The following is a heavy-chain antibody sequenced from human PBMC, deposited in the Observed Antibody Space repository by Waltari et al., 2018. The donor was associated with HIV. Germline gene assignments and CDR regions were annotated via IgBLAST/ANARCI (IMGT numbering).Heavy chain of an antibody. CDR3: ARDPLAAAGNYYYGMDV. CDR2: TYYRSKWYN. CDR1: GDSVSSNSAA. Sequence: QVQLPQSGPGLVKPSQTLSLTCAISGDSVSSNSAAWNWLRQSPSRGLEWLGRTYYRSKWYNDYAVSVKSRITINPDTSKNQFSLQLNSVTPEDTAVYYCARDPLAAAGNYYYGMDVWGQGTTVTVSS. D-gene: IGHD6-13*01. V-gene: IGHV6-1*01. J-gene: IGHJ6*02.